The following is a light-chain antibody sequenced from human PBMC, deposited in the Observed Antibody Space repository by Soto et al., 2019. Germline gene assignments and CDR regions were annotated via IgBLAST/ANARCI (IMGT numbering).Light chain of an antibody. Sequence: QSVLTQPPSASGSFGQSVTISCTGTSSDVGGYNYVSWYQQHPGKAPKLMIYEVSERPSGVPDRFSGSKSGNTASLTVPGLQADDEADYYCSSYSGTNYHYVFGTGTKVTV. CDR1: SSDVGGYNY. V-gene: IGLV2-8*01. CDR3: SSYSGTNYHYV. CDR2: EVS. J-gene: IGLJ1*01.